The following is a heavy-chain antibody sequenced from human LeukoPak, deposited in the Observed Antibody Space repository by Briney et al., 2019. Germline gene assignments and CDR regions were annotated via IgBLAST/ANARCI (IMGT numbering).Heavy chain of an antibody. D-gene: IGHD3-22*01. Sequence: PSQTLSLTCAVSGGSISSGGYSWSWIRQPPGKGLEWIGYIYHSGNTYYNPSLKSRVTISVGRSKNQFSLKLSSVTAADTAVYYCARGGLYDSSGYYDYWGQGTLVTVSS. J-gene: IGHJ4*02. V-gene: IGHV4-30-2*01. CDR1: GGSISSGGYS. CDR2: IYHSGNT. CDR3: ARGGLYDSSGYYDY.